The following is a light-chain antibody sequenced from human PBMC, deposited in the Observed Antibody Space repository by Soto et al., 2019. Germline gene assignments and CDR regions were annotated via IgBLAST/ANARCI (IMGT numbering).Light chain of an antibody. Sequence: DIVMTQSPDSLAVSLGERATINRRSSQSVLYYSNNKNFLAWYQQKPGQPPKLLIYWASTRESGVPERFSGSGSGTDFTLTISSLQAEDVAVYYCQQYYTPPPTFGQGTKLEIK. CDR2: WAS. CDR3: QQYYTPPPT. V-gene: IGKV4-1*01. CDR1: QSVLYYSNNKNF. J-gene: IGKJ2*01.